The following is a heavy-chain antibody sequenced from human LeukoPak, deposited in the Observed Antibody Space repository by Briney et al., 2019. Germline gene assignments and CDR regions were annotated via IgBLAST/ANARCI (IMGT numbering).Heavy chain of an antibody. D-gene: IGHD6-13*01. Sequence: GGSLRLSCAASGFTVSSNYMSWVRQAPGKGLEWVSVIYSGGSTYYADSVKGRFTISRDNSKNTLYLQMNSLRAEDTAVYYCARDGAAAGPNDAFDIWGQGTMVTVSS. J-gene: IGHJ3*02. CDR2: IYSGGST. V-gene: IGHV3-53*01. CDR1: GFTVSSNY. CDR3: ARDGAAAGPNDAFDI.